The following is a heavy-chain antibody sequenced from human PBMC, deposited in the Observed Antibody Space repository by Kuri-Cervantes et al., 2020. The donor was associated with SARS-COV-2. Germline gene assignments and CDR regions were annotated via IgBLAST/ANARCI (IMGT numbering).Heavy chain of an antibody. J-gene: IGHJ5*02. D-gene: IGHD1-26*01. CDR2: ISYDGSNK. Sequence: SLKISCAASGFTFSSYAMHWVRQAPGKGLEWVAVISYDGSNKYYADSVKGRSTISRDNSKNTLYLQMNSLRAEYTAVYYCARPYSGSYQSWFDPWGQGTLVTVSS. CDR1: GFTFSSYA. V-gene: IGHV3-30*04. CDR3: ARPYSGSYQSWFDP.